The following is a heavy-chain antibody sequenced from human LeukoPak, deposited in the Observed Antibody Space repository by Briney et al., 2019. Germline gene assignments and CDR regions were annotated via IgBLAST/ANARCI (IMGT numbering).Heavy chain of an antibody. V-gene: IGHV4-34*01. CDR3: ARRRLRFHPGFDP. CDR2: INHNGTT. D-gene: IGHD3-3*01. Sequence: SETLSLTCAVYGGSFSGYYWSWIRQSPGKGLEWIGEINHNGTTNYSPSLKSRITISVDSSKNQFSLHVKSVTAADTAVYYCARRRLRFHPGFDPWGQGTLVTVSS. J-gene: IGHJ5*02. CDR1: GGSFSGYY.